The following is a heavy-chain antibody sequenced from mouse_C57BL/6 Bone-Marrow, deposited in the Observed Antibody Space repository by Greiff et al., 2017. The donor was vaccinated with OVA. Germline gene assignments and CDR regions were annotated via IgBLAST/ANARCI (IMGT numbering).Heavy chain of an antibody. CDR1: GYTFTSYG. Sequence: VKLQESGAELARPGASVKLSCKASGYTFTSYGISWVKQRTGQGLEWIGEIYPRSGNTYYNEKFKGKATLTADKSSSTAYMELRSLTSEDSAVYFCARVGYDPYYAMDYWGQGTSVTVSS. V-gene: IGHV1-81*01. CDR3: ARVGYDPYYAMDY. D-gene: IGHD2-2*01. CDR2: IYPRSGNT. J-gene: IGHJ4*01.